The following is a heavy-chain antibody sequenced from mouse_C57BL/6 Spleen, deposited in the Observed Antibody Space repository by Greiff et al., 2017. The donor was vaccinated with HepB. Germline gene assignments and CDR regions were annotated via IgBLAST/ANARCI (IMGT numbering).Heavy chain of an antibody. V-gene: IGHV8-12*01. CDR2: IYWDDDK. Sequence: QVTLKVCGPGILQSSQTLSLTCSFSGFSLSTSGMGVSWIRQPSGKGLEWLAHIYWDDDKRYNPSLKSRLTISKDTSRNQVFLKITSVDTADTATYYCARSELGRGFAYWGQGTLVTVSA. D-gene: IGHD4-1*01. CDR1: GFSLSTSGMG. CDR3: ARSELGRGFAY. J-gene: IGHJ3*01.